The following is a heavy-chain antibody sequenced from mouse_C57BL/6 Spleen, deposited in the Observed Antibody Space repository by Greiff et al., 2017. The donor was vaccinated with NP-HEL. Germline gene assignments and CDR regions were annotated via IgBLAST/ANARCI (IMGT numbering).Heavy chain of an antibody. Sequence: VQLQQSGPELVKPGASVKISCKASGYTFTDYYMNWVKQSHGKSLEWIGDINHNNGGTSYNQKFKGKATLTVDKSSSTAYMALLSLTSEDSAVYYCARDDYDGAYWGQGTLVTVSA. CDR3: ARDDYDGAY. V-gene: IGHV1-26*01. CDR1: GYTFTDYY. CDR2: INHNNGGT. J-gene: IGHJ3*01. D-gene: IGHD2-4*01.